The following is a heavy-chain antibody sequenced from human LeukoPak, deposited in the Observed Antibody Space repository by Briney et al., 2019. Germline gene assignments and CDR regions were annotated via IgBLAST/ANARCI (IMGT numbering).Heavy chain of an antibody. CDR1: GFTFSSYA. Sequence: GGSLRLSCAASGFTFSSYAMSWFRQAPGKGLEWVSAISGSGGSTYYADSVKGRFNISRDNSKNTLYLQMNSLRAEDTAVYYCAKPDSSGWYDGLGYWGQGTLVTVSS. CDR3: AKPDSSGWYDGLGY. V-gene: IGHV3-23*01. D-gene: IGHD6-19*01. CDR2: ISGSGGST. J-gene: IGHJ4*02.